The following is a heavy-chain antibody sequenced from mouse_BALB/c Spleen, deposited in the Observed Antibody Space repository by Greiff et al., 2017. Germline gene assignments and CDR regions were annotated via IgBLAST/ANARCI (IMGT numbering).Heavy chain of an antibody. J-gene: IGHJ4*01. CDR1: GFNIKDYY. V-gene: IGHV14-1*02. D-gene: IGHD1-1*01. CDR3: ARSGTTVVGPGYAMDY. CDR2: IDPENGNT. Sequence: EVQLQQSGAELVRPGALVKLSCKASGFNIKDYYMHWVKQRPEQGLEWIGWIDPENGNTIYDPKFQGKASITADTSSNTAYLQLSSLTSEDTAVYYCARSGTTVVGPGYAMDYWGQGTSVTVSS.